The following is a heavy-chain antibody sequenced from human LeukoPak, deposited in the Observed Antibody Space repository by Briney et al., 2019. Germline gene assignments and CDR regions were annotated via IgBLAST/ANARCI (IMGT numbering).Heavy chain of an antibody. CDR2: MNPNSGNT. D-gene: IGHD2-2*01. CDR1: GYTFTSYD. CDR3: AREPPGAIVVVPAAHRPRAGTGWKAFDI. V-gene: IGHV1-8*01. Sequence: AASVKVSCKASGYTFTSYDINWVRQATGQGLEWMGWMNPNSGNTGYAQKFQGRVTMTRNTSISTAYMELSSLRSEDTAVYYCAREPPGAIVVVPAAHRPRAGTGWKAFDIWGQGTMVTVSS. J-gene: IGHJ3*02.